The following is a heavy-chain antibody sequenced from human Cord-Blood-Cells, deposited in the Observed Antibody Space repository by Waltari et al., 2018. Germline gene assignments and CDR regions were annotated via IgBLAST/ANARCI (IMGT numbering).Heavy chain of an antibody. Sequence: QVQLVPSGAEVKKHGAAVKVSCKASGYTFTGYYTHLCPQAPGQGLEWMGWINPNSGGTNYAQKFQGRVTMTRDTSISTAYMELSRLRSDDTAVYYCARTLLMYYDILTGYYDYWGQGTLVTVSS. J-gene: IGHJ4*02. D-gene: IGHD3-9*01. V-gene: IGHV1-2*02. CDR3: ARTLLMYYDILTGYYDY. CDR2: INPNSGGT. CDR1: GYTFTGYY.